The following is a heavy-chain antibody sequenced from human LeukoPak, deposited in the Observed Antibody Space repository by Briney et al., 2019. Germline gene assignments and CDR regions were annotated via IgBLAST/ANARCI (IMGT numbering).Heavy chain of an antibody. CDR1: GFTFSSYS. D-gene: IGHD1-26*01. Sequence: GGSLRLSCAASGFTFSSYSMNWVRQAPGKGLEWVSSISSSSSYIYYADSVKGRFTISRDNAKNSLYLQMNSLRAEDTAVYYCAREGSSGSYRRYYFDYWGQGTLVTVSS. V-gene: IGHV3-21*01. CDR2: ISSSSSYI. CDR3: AREGSSGSYRRYYFDY. J-gene: IGHJ4*02.